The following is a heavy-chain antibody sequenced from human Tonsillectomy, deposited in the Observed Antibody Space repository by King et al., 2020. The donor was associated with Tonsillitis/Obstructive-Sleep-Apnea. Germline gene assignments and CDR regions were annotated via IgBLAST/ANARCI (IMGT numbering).Heavy chain of an antibody. D-gene: IGHD6-25*01. CDR2: ISDDGTNK. CDR3: AKEQAAWDAFDI. Sequence: VQLVESGGGVVQPGRSLRLSCAASGFTFSSFGMHWVRQAPGKGLEWVAVISDDGTNKDFAYPVKGRFTISRDNSKNTLYLQMNSLRAEDTAIYYCAKEQAAWDAFDIWGQGTMVTVSS. CDR1: GFTFSSFG. V-gene: IGHV3-30*18. J-gene: IGHJ3*02.